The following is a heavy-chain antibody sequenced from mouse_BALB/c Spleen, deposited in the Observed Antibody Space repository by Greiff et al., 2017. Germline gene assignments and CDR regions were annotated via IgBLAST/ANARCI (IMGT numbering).Heavy chain of an antibody. Sequence: VQLQQSGPELVKPGASMKISCKASGYSFTGYTMNWVKQSHGKNLEWIGLINPYNGGTSYNQKFKGKATLTVDKSSSTAYMELLGLTSEDSAVYYCARGGYYYGSSNGNYAMDYWGQGTSVTVSS. V-gene: IGHV1-18*01. CDR1: GYSFTGYT. D-gene: IGHD1-1*01. J-gene: IGHJ4*01. CDR2: INPYNGGT. CDR3: ARGGYYYGSSNGNYAMDY.